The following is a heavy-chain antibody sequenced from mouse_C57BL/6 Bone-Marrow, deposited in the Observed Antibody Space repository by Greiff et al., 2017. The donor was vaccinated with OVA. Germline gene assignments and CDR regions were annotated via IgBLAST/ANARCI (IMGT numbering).Heavy chain of an antibody. Sequence: QVQLQQPGAELVRPGTSVKLSCKASGYTFTSYWMHWVKQRPGQGLEWIGVIDPSDSYTNYNQKFKGKAPLTVDTSSSTAYMQLSSLTSEDSAVYYCARWGLASLFAYWGQGTLVTVSA. CDR2: IDPSDSYT. D-gene: IGHD3-3*01. V-gene: IGHV1-59*01. CDR3: ARWGLASLFAY. CDR1: GYTFTSYW. J-gene: IGHJ3*01.